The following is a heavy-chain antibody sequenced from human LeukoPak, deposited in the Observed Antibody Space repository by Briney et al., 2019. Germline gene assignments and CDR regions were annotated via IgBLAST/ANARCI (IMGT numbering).Heavy chain of an antibody. CDR1: GGSISSGDYY. Sequence: SETLSLTCTVSGGSISSGDYYWSWIRQPPGKGLEWIGYIYYSGSTYYNPPFKSRVTISVDTSKNQFSLKLSSVTAADTAVYYCARARDSGYYYDSSGYYYFDYWGQGTLVTVSS. V-gene: IGHV4-30-4*08. CDR3: ARARDSGYYYDSSGYYYFDY. CDR2: IYYSGST. J-gene: IGHJ4*02. D-gene: IGHD3-22*01.